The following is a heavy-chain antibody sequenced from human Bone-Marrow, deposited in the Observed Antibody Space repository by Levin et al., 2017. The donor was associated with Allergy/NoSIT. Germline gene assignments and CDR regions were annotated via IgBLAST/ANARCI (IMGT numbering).Heavy chain of an antibody. J-gene: IGHJ4*02. CDR1: GFTFSNAW. Sequence: GSLRLSCAASGFTFSNAWMNWVRQAPGKGLEWVGRIKSESDGGTVNYAAPVKGRFTISRDDSKNTLYLQLNSLKTEDTAVYYCTTVVHWGQGTLVTVSS. CDR2: IKSESDGGTV. CDR3: TTVVH. V-gene: IGHV3-15*07.